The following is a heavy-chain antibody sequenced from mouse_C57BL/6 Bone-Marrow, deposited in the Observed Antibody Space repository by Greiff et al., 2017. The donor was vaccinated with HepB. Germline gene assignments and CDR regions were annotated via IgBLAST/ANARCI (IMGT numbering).Heavy chain of an antibody. D-gene: IGHD4-1*01. CDR3: TSNWDGYAMDY. CDR2: IRNKANNHAT. CDR1: GFTFSDAW. Sequence: EVQRVESGGGLVQPGGSMKLSCAASGFTFSDAWMDWVRQSPEKGLEWVAEIRNKANNHATYYAESVKGRFTISRDDSKSSVYLQMNSLRAEDTGIYYCTSNWDGYAMDYWGQGTSVTVSS. J-gene: IGHJ4*01. V-gene: IGHV6-6*01.